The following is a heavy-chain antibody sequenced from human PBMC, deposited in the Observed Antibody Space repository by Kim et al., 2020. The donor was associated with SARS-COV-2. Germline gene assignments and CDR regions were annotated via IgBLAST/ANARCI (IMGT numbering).Heavy chain of an antibody. CDR2: IYYSGST. Sequence: SETLSLTCTVSGGSISSYYWSWIRQPPGKGLEWIGYIYYSGSTNYNPSLKSRVTISVDTSKNQFSLKLSSVTAADTAVYYCARDPGLGQLWLRNYYYGMDVWGQGTTVTVSS. CDR3: ARDPGLGQLWLRNYYYGMDV. CDR1: GGSISSYY. D-gene: IGHD5-18*01. J-gene: IGHJ6*02. V-gene: IGHV4-59*13.